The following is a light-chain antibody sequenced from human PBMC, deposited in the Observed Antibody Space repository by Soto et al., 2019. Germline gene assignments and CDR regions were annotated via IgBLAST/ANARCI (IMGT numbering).Light chain of an antibody. CDR1: QSLTSSY. CDR2: GAS. J-gene: IGKJ2*01. Sequence: EIVLTQSPGTLSLSPGERATLSCRASQSLTSSYLAWFQPKPGQGPMLLIYGASSRATGIPDRFRGSGSGAEFDLTNGQLETENFAVYYCQQYESSPPYYTFGQGTKLEIK. CDR3: QQYESSPPYYT. V-gene: IGKV3-20*01.